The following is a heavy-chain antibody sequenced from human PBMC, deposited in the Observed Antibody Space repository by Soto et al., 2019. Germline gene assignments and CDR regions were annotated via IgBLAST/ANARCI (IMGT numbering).Heavy chain of an antibody. CDR1: GYTFSNYG. D-gene: IGHD3-10*01. CDR2: ISGYTGNN. CDR3: ARYYSREREYFFDP. Sequence: QVQLVQSGADVKQPGASVKVSCEASGYTFSNYGISWLRQAPGQGLEWMGWISGYTGNNDYAQKFQARVTMTIDTCTTTTYVELGNLRPDDTGVSYCARYYSREREYFFDPWGQGTLVTVSS. V-gene: IGHV1-18*01. J-gene: IGHJ5*02.